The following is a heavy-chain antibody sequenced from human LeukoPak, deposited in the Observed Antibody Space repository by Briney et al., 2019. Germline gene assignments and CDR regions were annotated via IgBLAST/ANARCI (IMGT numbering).Heavy chain of an antibody. V-gene: IGHV3-23*01. CDR3: VTDEPGSSWYN. CDR2: INRGGDST. Sequence: GGRLRLSCAASGFTFNSFYMAWVRQAPGKGLEWVSSINRGGDSTYYADSLKGRFTISRDNSKNTLYLQLNSLRAADPAVHYCVTDEPGSSWYNWGQGTLVTVSS. J-gene: IGHJ4*02. CDR1: GFTFNSFY. D-gene: IGHD6-13*01.